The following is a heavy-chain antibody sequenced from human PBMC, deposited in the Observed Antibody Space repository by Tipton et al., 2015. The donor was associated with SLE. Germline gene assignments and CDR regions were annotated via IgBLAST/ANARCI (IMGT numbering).Heavy chain of an antibody. D-gene: IGHD7-27*01. V-gene: IGHV3-9*01. J-gene: IGHJ6*03. CDR1: GFTFNRHW. CDR2: IGWDSAYI. Sequence: RSLRLSCEASGFTFNRHWMHWVRQAPGKGLEWVAGIGWDSAYIAYEDSVEGRFTISRDNAKKSLYLQMDSLRPDDTAFYYCVRVGTPDYYMDVWGKGTRVTVSS. CDR3: VRVGTPDYYMDV.